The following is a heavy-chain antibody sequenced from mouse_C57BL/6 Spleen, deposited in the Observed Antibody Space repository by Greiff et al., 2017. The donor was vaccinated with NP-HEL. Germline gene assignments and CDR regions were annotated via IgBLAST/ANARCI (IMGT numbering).Heavy chain of an antibody. D-gene: IGHD1-1*01. V-gene: IGHV1-82*01. J-gene: IGHJ4*01. CDR3: ARSNLLLLMDY. CDR1: GYAFSSSW. Sequence: QVQLKQSGPELVKPGASVKISCKASGYAFSSSWMNWVKQRPGKGLEWIGRIYPGDGDTNYNGKFKGKATLTADKSSSTAYMQLSSLTSEDSAVYFCARSNLLLLMDYWGQGTSVTVSS. CDR2: IYPGDGDT.